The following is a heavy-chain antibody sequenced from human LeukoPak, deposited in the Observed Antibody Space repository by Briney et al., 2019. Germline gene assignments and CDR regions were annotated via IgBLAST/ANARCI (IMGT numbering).Heavy chain of an antibody. Sequence: GGSLRLSCAASGFTFSSYSMNWVRQAPGKGLEWVSYISSSSSTIYYADSVKGRFTISRDNAKNSLYLQMNSLRAEDTAVYYCARGGNAEYWDQGTLVTVSS. CDR3: ARGGNAEY. J-gene: IGHJ4*02. CDR1: GFTFSSYS. V-gene: IGHV3-48*01. D-gene: IGHD1-1*01. CDR2: ISSSSSTI.